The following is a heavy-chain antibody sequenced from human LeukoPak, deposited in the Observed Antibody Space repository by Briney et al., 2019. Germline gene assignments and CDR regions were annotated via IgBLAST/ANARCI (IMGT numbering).Heavy chain of an antibody. CDR1: GGTFSSYA. CDR3: ARAPLYCSTTSCYTRDYYYYYYMDV. D-gene: IGHD2-2*02. CDR2: IIPIFGTA. Sequence: SVKVSCKASGGTFSSYAISWVRQAPGQGLEWMGGIIPIFGTANYAQKFQGRVTITADESTSTAYMELSSLRSEDTAVYYCARAPLYCSTTSCYTRDYYYYYYMDVWGKGTTVTVSS. V-gene: IGHV1-69*13. J-gene: IGHJ6*03.